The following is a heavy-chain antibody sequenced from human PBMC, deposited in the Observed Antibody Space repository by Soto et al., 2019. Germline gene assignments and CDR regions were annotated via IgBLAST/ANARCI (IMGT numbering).Heavy chain of an antibody. J-gene: IGHJ3*01. V-gene: IGHV4-39*01. CDR3: ARHFRSATTGRGDFDV. Sequence: LDAQSLRSTVSVDSIITTGSLWTWILQTPMKGLELIGSIYFSGSTYYSPSLESRVTMSVGTSNNQVFLHLSSVTAADTAVYYCARHFRSATTGRGDFDVWGQGIMVTVSS. CDR2: IYFSGST. D-gene: IGHD7-27*01. CDR1: VDSIITTGSL.